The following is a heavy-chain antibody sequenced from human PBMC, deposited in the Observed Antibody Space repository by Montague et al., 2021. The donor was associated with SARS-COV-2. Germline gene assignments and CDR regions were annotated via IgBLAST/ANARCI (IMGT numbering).Heavy chain of an antibody. CDR1: GGSISSSSYY. V-gene: IGHV4-39*01. J-gene: IGHJ6*02. D-gene: IGHD3-9*01. Sequence: ETLSLTCTVSGGSISSSSYYWGWIRQPPGKGLEWIGSIYYSGSTYYNPSLKSRVTISVDTSKNQFSLKLSSVTAADTAVYYCARQDGILTGYYYYGMDVWGQGTTVTVSS. CDR3: ARQDGILTGYYYYGMDV. CDR2: IYYSGST.